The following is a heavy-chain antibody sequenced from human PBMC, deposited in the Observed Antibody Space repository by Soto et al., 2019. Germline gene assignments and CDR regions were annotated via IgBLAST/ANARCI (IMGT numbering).Heavy chain of an antibody. CDR2: IYNIGST. D-gene: IGHD1-26*01. J-gene: IGHJ4*02. CDR1: GGSIIGYY. CDR3: ASNRGGSPTIFDY. Sequence: PSETLSLTCTVSGGSIIGYYWSWLRQPPGKGLEWIGYIYNIGSTNYNPSLRSRVTMSIDTSQEQFSLKLSSVTAADTAVYYCASNRGGSPTIFDYWGQGTLVTVS. V-gene: IGHV4-59*12.